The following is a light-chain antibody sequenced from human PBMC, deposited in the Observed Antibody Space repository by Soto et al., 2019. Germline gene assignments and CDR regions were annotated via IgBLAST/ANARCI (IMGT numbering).Light chain of an antibody. J-gene: IGLJ2*01. Sequence: QSALTQPPSASGSPGQSVIISCTGTSSDVGGYNYVSWYQQYPGKAPKLMIYLVTNRPSGVSDRFSGSKSGNTASLTISGLQAEDEADYYCSSYTTTSTLVFGGGTKLTVL. CDR1: SSDVGGYNY. CDR2: LVT. CDR3: SSYTTTSTLV. V-gene: IGLV2-14*01.